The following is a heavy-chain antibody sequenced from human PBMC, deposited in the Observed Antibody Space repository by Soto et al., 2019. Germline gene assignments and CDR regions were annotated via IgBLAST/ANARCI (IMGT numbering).Heavy chain of an antibody. Sequence: GGSLRLSCAASGFTFSSYGMHWVRQAPGKGLEWVAVIWYDGSNKYYADSVKGRFTISRDNSKNTLYLQMNSLRAEDTAVYYCARDPPGNDYIWGSYFDYWDQGTLVTVSS. CDR1: GFTFSSYG. CDR3: ARDPPGNDYIWGSYFDY. J-gene: IGHJ4*02. V-gene: IGHV3-33*01. D-gene: IGHD3-16*01. CDR2: IWYDGSNK.